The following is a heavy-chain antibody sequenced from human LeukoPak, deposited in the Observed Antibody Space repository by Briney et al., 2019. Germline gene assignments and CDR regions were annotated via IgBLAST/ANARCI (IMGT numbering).Heavy chain of an antibody. D-gene: IGHD2-15*01. CDR2: INGEGNST. V-gene: IGHV3-74*01. CDR1: GFAFSKYW. CDR3: SVDFHY. J-gene: IGHJ1*01. Sequence: GGSLRLSCAASGFAFSKYWIHWVRQAPGKGLVWVSRINGEGNSTNYANSVKGRFTISRDNAKNTLYLQMNTLRAEDTAVYFCSVDFHYWGQGALVTVSS.